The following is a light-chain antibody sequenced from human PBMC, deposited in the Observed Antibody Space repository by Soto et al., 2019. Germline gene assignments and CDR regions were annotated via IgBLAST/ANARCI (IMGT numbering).Light chain of an antibody. Sequence: AIRMTQSPSSFSASTGDRVTITCRASQGISSYLAWYQQKPGKAPKLLIYAASTLQSGVPSRFSGSGSGTDFTLTISCLQPEDFATYYCQQLNNYPRTFGQGTKVEIK. CDR1: QGISSY. V-gene: IGKV1-8*01. CDR3: QQLNNYPRT. J-gene: IGKJ1*01. CDR2: AAS.